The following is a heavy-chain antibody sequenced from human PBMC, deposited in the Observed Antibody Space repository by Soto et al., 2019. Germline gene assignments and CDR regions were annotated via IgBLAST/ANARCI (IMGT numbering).Heavy chain of an antibody. V-gene: IGHV3-53*01. CDR2: IYSGGST. Sequence: HPGGSLRLSCVASGFSVSNSYMSWVRQAPGKGLEWVSVIYSGGSTYYADSVKGRFTISRDNSKNTVYLQVNSLRGEDTAVYYCARVGKPMVIGNYFDYWGQGTLVTAPQ. D-gene: IGHD3-10*01. CDR1: GFSVSNSY. CDR3: ARVGKPMVIGNYFDY. J-gene: IGHJ4*02.